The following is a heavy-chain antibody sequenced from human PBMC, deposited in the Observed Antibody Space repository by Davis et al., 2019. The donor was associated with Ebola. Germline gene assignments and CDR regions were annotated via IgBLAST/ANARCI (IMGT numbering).Heavy chain of an antibody. Sequence: PGGSLRLSCAASGFTFSSYAMSWVRQAPGKGLEWVSAISGSGGSTYYADSVKGRFTISRDNSKNTLYLQMNSLRVEDTAVYYCASGKYQLLYADYYYYMDVWGKGTTVTVSS. V-gene: IGHV3-23*01. CDR3: ASGKYQLLYADYYYYMDV. CDR2: ISGSGGST. D-gene: IGHD2-2*02. CDR1: GFTFSSYA. J-gene: IGHJ6*03.